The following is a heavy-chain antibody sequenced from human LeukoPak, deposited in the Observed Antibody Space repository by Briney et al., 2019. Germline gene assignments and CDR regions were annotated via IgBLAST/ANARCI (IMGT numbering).Heavy chain of an antibody. D-gene: IGHD5-12*01. J-gene: IGHJ4*02. CDR1: GYSISSGYY. CDR2: IYHSGST. CDR3: ARSGYSGSNNN. V-gene: IGHV4-38-2*02. Sequence: SETLSLTCTVSGYSISSGYYWGWIRQPPGKGLEWIGSIYHSGSTYYNPSLKSRVTISVDTSKNQFSLKLSSVTAADTAVYYCARSGYSGSNNNWGQGTLVTVSS.